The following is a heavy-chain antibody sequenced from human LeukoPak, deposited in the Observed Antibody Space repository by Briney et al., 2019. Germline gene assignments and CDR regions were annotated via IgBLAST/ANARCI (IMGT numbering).Heavy chain of an antibody. J-gene: IGHJ4*02. CDR3: ARDELAEL. V-gene: IGHV3-11*01. CDR2: ISSSGSTI. Sequence: LSLTCTVSGGSISTYYMSWIRQAPGKGLEWVSYISSSGSTIYYADSVKGRFTISRDNAKNSLYLQMNGLRAEDTAVYYCARDELAELWSQGTLVTVSS. CDR1: GGSISTYY. D-gene: IGHD1-1*01.